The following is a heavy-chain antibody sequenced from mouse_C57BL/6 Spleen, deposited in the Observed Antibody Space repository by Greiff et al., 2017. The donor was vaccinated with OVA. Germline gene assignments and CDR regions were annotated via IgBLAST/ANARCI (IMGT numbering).Heavy chain of an antibody. CDR1: GYTFTSYW. Sequence: QVQLQHPGAELVMPGASVKLSCKASGYTFTSYWMHWVKQRPGQGLEWIGEIDPSDSYTNYNQKFKGKSTLTVDKSSSTAYMQLSSLTSEDSAVYYCARKLHYGSRVYYAMDYWGQGTSVTVSS. CDR3: ARKLHYGSRVYYAMDY. CDR2: IDPSDSYT. D-gene: IGHD1-1*01. J-gene: IGHJ4*01. V-gene: IGHV1-69*01.